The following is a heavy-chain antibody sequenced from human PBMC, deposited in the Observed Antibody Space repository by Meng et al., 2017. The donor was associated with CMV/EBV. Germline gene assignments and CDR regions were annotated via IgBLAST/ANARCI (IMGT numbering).Heavy chain of an antibody. V-gene: IGHV3-33*01. CDR1: GFTFSSYG. CDR3: AREERSGWKYYYGMDV. Sequence: GEPLKISCAASGFTFSSYGMHWVRQAPGKRLEWVAVIWYDGSNKYYADSVKGRFTISRDNSKNTLYLQMNSLRAEDTAVYYCAREERSGWKYYYGMDVWGQGTTVTVSS. J-gene: IGHJ6*02. CDR2: IWYDGSNK. D-gene: IGHD6-19*01.